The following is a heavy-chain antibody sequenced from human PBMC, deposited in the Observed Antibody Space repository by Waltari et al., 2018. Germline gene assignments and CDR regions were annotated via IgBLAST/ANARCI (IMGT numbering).Heavy chain of an antibody. CDR2: INPNSGGT. Sequence: QVQLVQSGAEVKKPGASVKVSCKASGYTFTGYYMHWVRQAPGQGLEWMGRINPNSGGTNYAQKFQGRFTMTRDTSISTAYMELSRLRSDDTAVYYCARPAGSWYNAFDIWGQGTMVTVSS. CDR1: GYTFTGYY. D-gene: IGHD6-13*01. CDR3: ARPAGSWYNAFDI. V-gene: IGHV1-2*06. J-gene: IGHJ3*02.